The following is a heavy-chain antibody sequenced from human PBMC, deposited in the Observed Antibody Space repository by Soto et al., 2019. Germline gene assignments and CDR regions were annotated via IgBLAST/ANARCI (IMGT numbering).Heavy chain of an antibody. V-gene: IGHV3-74*01. J-gene: IGHJ5*02. CDR2: INSDGSST. CDR3: ARGSSLLRFLEWLPNNWFDP. Sequence: GGSLRLSCAASGFTFSSYWMHWVRQAPGKGLVWVSRINSDGSSTSYADSVKGRFTISRDNAKNTLYLQMNSLRAEDTAVYYCARGSSLLRFLEWLPNNWFDPWGQGTLVTVSS. D-gene: IGHD3-3*01. CDR1: GFTFSSYW.